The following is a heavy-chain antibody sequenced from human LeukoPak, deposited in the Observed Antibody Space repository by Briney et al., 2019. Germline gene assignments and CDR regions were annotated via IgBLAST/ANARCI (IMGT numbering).Heavy chain of an antibody. J-gene: IGHJ4*02. CDR3: ARGRGSSSMGDFPSKGHDFAY. Sequence: PSETLSLTCTVYGGSFSGYYWSWIRQPPGKGLEWIGEINHSGSTNYNPSLKSRVTISVDTSKNQFSLKLSSVTAADMAVYYCARGRGSSSMGDFPSKGHDFAYWGQGTLVTVSS. V-gene: IGHV4-34*01. D-gene: IGHD6-6*01. CDR1: GGSFSGYY. CDR2: INHSGST.